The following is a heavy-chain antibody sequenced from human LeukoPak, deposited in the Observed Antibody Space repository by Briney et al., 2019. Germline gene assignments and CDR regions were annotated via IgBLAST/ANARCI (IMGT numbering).Heavy chain of an antibody. CDR3: AREGSSSFYYYYYYMDV. Sequence: ASVKVSCKASGYTFTSYYMHWVRQAPGQGLEWMGIINPSGGSTSYAQKLQGRVTMTTDTSTSTAYMELRSLRSDDTAVYYCAREGSSSFYYYYYYMDVWGKGTTVTVSS. D-gene: IGHD6-13*01. J-gene: IGHJ6*03. CDR1: GYTFTSYY. V-gene: IGHV1-46*01. CDR2: INPSGGST.